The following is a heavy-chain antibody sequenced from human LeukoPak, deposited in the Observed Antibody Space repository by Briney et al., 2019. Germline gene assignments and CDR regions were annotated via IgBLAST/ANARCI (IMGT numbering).Heavy chain of an antibody. V-gene: IGHV1-69*06. CDR3: ASSTGLTNWFDP. D-gene: IGHD3-9*01. CDR2: IIPIFGTA. Sequence: SVKVSCKASGYTFTSHGISWVRQAPGQGLEWMGGIIPIFGTANYAQKFQGRVTITADKSTSTAYMELSSLRSEDTAVYYCASSTGLTNWFDPWGQGTLVTVSS. J-gene: IGHJ5*02. CDR1: GYTFTSHG.